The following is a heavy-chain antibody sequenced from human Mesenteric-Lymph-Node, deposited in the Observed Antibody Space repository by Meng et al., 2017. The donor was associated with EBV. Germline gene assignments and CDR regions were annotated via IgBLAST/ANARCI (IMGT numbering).Heavy chain of an antibody. V-gene: IGHV1-18*01. D-gene: IGHD3-9*01. Sequence: QVRVGQSGAEVKKPGASVKVSCKAFGYTFASYGISWVRQAPGQGLEWMGWISVFNGDTNYAQNFQGRLTLTTDTSTATAYMELRSLRSDDTAVYYCVRSRRLFDWLPVQPSWGQGTLVTVSS. J-gene: IGHJ5*02. CDR3: VRSRRLFDWLPVQPS. CDR1: GYTFASYG. CDR2: ISVFNGDT.